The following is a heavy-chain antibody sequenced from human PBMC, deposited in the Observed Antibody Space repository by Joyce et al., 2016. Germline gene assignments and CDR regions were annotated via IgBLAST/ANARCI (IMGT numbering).Heavy chain of an antibody. CDR3: ARDSGGGRYDY. J-gene: IGHJ4*02. V-gene: IGHV3-7*03. CDR2: IKDAGSHV. CDR1: GFTFSSYW. D-gene: IGHD3-10*01. Sequence: EVQLVESGGNLVQPGGSLRLSCAASGFTFSSYWISWIRQAPGMGLEWVTNIKDAGSHVNYVDSVKGRFTISRDNAKNSLYLQMDSLRAEDTAVYYCARDSGGGRYDYWGQGTLVTVSS.